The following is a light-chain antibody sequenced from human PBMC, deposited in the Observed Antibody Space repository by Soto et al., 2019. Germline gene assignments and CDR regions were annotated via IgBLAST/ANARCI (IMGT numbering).Light chain of an antibody. CDR3: HQAGTFPFT. V-gene: IGKV1-12*01. CDR2: AAS. CDR1: QDIEKW. J-gene: IGKJ3*01. Sequence: DIQLTQSPSSVSASVGGSLNITCRASQDIEKWLAWYQQKPGRAPKVLIYAASHLESGVPSRFSGSGSGTEFSLTISSLQTEDFATYFCHQAGTFPFTFGPGTKVDIK.